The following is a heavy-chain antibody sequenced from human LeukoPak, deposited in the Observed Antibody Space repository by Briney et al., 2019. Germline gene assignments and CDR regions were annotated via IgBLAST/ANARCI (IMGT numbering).Heavy chain of an antibody. J-gene: IGHJ4*02. Sequence: GESLKISCQASGYTFSNFWIGWVRQMPGKGLEWMGIIHPYDSETKYSPSFKGQVSFSVDKSFNTAYLQWSSLKASDTAMYYCARLWKISGSGEFDYWGQGTLVTVSS. CDR1: GYTFSNFW. D-gene: IGHD2-15*01. V-gene: IGHV5-51*01. CDR2: IHPYDSET. CDR3: ARLWKISGSGEFDY.